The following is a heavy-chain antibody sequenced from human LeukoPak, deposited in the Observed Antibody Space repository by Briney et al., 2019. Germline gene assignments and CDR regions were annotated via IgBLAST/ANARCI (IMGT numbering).Heavy chain of an antibody. D-gene: IGHD5-12*01. J-gene: IGHJ6*02. CDR2: IYYSGST. V-gene: IGHV4-59*01. Sequence: YIYYSGSTNYNPSLKRRVTISLDTSKSQFSLKLRSVTAADTAVYYCARSGLDSRYYFGMDVWGQGTTVTVSS. CDR3: ARSGLDSRYYFGMDV.